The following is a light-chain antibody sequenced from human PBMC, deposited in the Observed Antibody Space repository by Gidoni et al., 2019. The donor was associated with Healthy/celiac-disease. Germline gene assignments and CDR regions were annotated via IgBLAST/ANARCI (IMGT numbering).Light chain of an antibody. Sequence: QSALTQPASVYGSPGQSITISCTGTSSDVGGYNYVSWYQQHPGKAPKLMIYDVSNRPSGVSNRFSGSKSGNTASLTIFGLQAEDEADYYCSSYTSSSTLFVFGTGTKVTVL. V-gene: IGLV2-14*01. J-gene: IGLJ1*01. CDR1: SSDVGGYNY. CDR3: SSYTSSSTLFV. CDR2: DVS.